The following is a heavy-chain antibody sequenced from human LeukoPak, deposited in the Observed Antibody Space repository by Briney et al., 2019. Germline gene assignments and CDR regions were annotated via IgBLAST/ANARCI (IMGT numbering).Heavy chain of an antibody. Sequence: GGSLRLSCSASGFTFSNYAIHWVRQAPGKGLEYVSTISDNGGNTNYADSVRGRFTISRDNSKNTLYLQMSSLRPEDTAVYYCVKAAGSWYGYFDYWGQGTLVTVSS. J-gene: IGHJ4*02. D-gene: IGHD6-13*01. V-gene: IGHV3-64D*06. CDR2: ISDNGGNT. CDR3: VKAAGSWYGYFDY. CDR1: GFTFSNYA.